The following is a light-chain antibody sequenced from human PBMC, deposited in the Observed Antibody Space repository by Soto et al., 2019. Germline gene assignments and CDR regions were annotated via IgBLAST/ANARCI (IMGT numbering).Light chain of an antibody. Sequence: EIVLTQSPGTLSLSPVERATLSFRASQSFSSTYLAWYQQKPGQAPRLLIYGASSRATGIPDRFSGGGSGTDFTLTISRLEPEDFAVYYCQDYGSSPQTFGQGTKVDIK. CDR2: GAS. CDR3: QDYGSSPQT. V-gene: IGKV3-20*01. J-gene: IGKJ1*01. CDR1: QSFSSTY.